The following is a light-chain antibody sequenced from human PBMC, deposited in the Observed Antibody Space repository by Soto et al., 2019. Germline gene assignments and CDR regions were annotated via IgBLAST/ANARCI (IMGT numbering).Light chain of an antibody. V-gene: IGKV3-15*01. J-gene: IGKJ1*01. CDR3: QKHNNWPRT. CDR2: AAS. CDR1: QSVSSN. Sequence: EIVMTQSPATLSASRGERATLSCRASQSVSSNLASYQQKPGQAPRLLLYAASTRATAIPARFSGSWSGTEFTLNIGSRQSDDFAVYSCQKHNNWPRTFGQGTKVEMK.